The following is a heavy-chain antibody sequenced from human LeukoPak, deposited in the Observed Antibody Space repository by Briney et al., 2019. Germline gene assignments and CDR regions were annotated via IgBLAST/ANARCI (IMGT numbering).Heavy chain of an antibody. Sequence: GGSLRLSCAASGFTFSSYWMHWVRQAPGKGLVWVSRIKSDGSSTTYADSVKGRFTISRDNAMNTLYLQMNSLRAEDTAVYYCARATLGYSSGWYDNWGQGTLVTVSS. CDR1: GFTFSSYW. V-gene: IGHV3-74*01. D-gene: IGHD6-19*01. CDR2: IKSDGSST. J-gene: IGHJ5*02. CDR3: ARATLGYSSGWYDN.